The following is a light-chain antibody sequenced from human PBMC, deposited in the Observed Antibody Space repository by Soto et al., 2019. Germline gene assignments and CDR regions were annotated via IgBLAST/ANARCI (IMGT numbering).Light chain of an antibody. CDR3: QQSYSTPHT. V-gene: IGKV1-39*01. CDR1: QSIRSS. J-gene: IGKJ2*01. Sequence: DLQMTQSPSSLSASVGDRVTITCRASQSIRSSLNWYQQKPGKAPKLLIYGASSLQSGVPSRFSGSGSGTRFTLTISSQQPEDFATYYCQQSYSTPHTFGRGTKLEIK. CDR2: GAS.